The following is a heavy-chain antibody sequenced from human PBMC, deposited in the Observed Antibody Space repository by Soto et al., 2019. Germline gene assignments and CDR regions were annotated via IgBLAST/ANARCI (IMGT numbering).Heavy chain of an antibody. CDR2: ISGSGGST. CDR3: AKNNGGWYEPPGPFDY. CDR1: GFTFSSYA. V-gene: IGHV3-23*01. D-gene: IGHD6-19*01. Sequence: PGGSLRLSCAASGFTFSSYAMSWVRQAPGKGLEWVSAISGSGGSTYYADSVKGRFTISRDNSKNTLYLQMNSLRAEDTAVYYCAKNNGGWYEPPGPFDYWGQGTLVTVSS. J-gene: IGHJ4*02.